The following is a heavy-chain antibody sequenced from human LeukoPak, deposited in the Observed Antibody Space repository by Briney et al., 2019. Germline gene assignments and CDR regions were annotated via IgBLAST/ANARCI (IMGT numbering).Heavy chain of an antibody. J-gene: IGHJ4*02. D-gene: IGHD3-22*01. V-gene: IGHV3-30*02. CDR2: IRYDGSNK. CDR1: GFTFSTYG. Sequence: GGSLRLSCAASGFTFSTYGIHWVRQAPGKGLEWVTFIRYDGSNKYYADSVKGRFTISRDNSKNTLYLQMNSLRDEDTAVYYCAKDRGGYYDSSGYYSADYWGQGTLVTVSS. CDR3: AKDRGGYYDSSGYYSADY.